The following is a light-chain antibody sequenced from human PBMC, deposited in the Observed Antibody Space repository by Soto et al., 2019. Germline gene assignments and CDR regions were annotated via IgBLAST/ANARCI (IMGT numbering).Light chain of an antibody. J-gene: IGLJ3*02. CDR3: SSYTTSSTRV. V-gene: IGLV2-14*01. Sequence: QSALTQPASVSGSPGQSITISCTGTSSDVGGYNHVSWYQQHPGKAPKLMIYDVRNRPSGVSNRFSGSKSGDTASLTISGVQAEDEADYYCSSYTTSSTRVFVGGTKLTVL. CDR1: SSDVGGYNH. CDR2: DVR.